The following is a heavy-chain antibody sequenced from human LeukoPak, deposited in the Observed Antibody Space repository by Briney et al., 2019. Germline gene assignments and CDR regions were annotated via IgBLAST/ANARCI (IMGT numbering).Heavy chain of an antibody. Sequence: GGSLRLSCAASGFTFSSYGMHWVRHAPGKGLEWVAVISYDGSNKYYADSLKGRFTISRDNSKNTLYLQMNSLRAEDTAVYYCAKDHHSSALDSWGQGPLVPVSS. D-gene: IGHD3-22*01. J-gene: IGHJ4*02. V-gene: IGHV3-30*18. CDR1: GFTFSSYG. CDR3: AKDHHSSALDS. CDR2: ISYDGSNK.